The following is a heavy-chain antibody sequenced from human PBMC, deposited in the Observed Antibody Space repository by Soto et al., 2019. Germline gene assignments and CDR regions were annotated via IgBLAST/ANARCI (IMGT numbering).Heavy chain of an antibody. V-gene: IGHV4-61*01. CDR1: GGSASSGSYY. D-gene: IGHD3-9*01. J-gene: IGHJ5*02. Sequence: KASETLSLTCTVSGGSASSGSYYWSWIRQPPGKGLEWIGYIYYSGSTNYNPSLKSRVTISVDTSKNQFSLKLSSVTAADTAVYYCARAPYDILTGYRIFWFDPWGQGTLVTVSS. CDR2: IYYSGST. CDR3: ARAPYDILTGYRIFWFDP.